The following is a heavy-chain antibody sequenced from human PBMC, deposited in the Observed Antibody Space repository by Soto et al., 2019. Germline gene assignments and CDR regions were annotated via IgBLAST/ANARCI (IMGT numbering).Heavy chain of an antibody. CDR2: ISYDGSNK. CDR1: GFTFSSYG. V-gene: IGHV3-30*18. J-gene: IGHJ4*02. Sequence: GGSLRLSCAASGFTFSSYGMHWVRQAPGKGLEWVAVISYDGSNKYYADSVKGRFTISRDNSKNTLYLQMNSLRAEDTAVYYCAKDHHRIAAAGLDYWGQGTLVTVSS. D-gene: IGHD6-13*01. CDR3: AKDHHRIAAAGLDY.